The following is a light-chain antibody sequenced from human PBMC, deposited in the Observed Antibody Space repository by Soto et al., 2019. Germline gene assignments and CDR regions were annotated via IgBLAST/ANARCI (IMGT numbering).Light chain of an antibody. CDR2: EVS. J-gene: IGKJ1*01. Sequence: ILMTQTPLSLSVAPGQPASISCKSSQSLLHITGETFLFWYLQKPGQSPQLLIYEVSTRVSGVPDRFSGSGSGTDFTLEISRVETDDVGIYYCMQSTQLPPTFGQGTKVDIK. V-gene: IGKV2D-29*02. CDR1: QSLLHITGETF. CDR3: MQSTQLPPT.